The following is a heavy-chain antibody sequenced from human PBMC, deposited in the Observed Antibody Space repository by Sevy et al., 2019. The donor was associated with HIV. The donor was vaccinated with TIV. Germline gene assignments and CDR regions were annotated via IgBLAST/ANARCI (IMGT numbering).Heavy chain of an antibody. Sequence: ASVKVSCKVSGYTLTELSMHWVRQAPGKGLEWMGGFDPEDGETIYAQKFQGRVTMTEDTSTDTAYMELSSLRSEDTAEYYCATTNSREYYYYYYGMDVWGQGTTVTVSS. D-gene: IGHD3-22*01. V-gene: IGHV1-24*01. CDR3: ATTNSREYYYYYYGMDV. CDR2: FDPEDGET. CDR1: GYTLTELS. J-gene: IGHJ6*02.